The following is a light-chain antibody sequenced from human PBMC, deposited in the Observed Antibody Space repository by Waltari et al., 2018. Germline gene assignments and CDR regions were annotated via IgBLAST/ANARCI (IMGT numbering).Light chain of an antibody. Sequence: SSELTQDPAVSVALGQTVRITCTGDSLRSYYASWYQQKPGQAPVLVIYGKDNRPSGIPDRFSGSSSGNTASLTITGAQAEDEADYYCNSWDSSGNLYVFGTGTKVIVL. CDR1: SLRSYY. V-gene: IGLV3-19*01. CDR3: NSWDSSGNLYV. CDR2: GKD. J-gene: IGLJ1*01.